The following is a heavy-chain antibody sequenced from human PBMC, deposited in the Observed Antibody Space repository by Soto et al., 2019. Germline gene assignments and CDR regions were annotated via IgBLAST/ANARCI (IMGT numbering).Heavy chain of an antibody. V-gene: IGHV4-59*01. CDR2: IYYSGST. CDR3: ASSLLLRDARLLDY. D-gene: IGHD3-22*01. CDR1: GGSISSYY. J-gene: IGHJ4*02. Sequence: SETLSLTCTVSGGSISSYYWSWIRQPPGKGLEWIGYIYYSGSTNYNPSLKSRVTISVDTSKNQFSLKLSSVTAADTAVYYCASSLLLRDARLLDYWGQGTLVTVSS.